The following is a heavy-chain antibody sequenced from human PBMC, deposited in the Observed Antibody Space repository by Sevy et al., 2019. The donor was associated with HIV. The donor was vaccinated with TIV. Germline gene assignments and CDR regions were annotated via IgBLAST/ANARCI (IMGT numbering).Heavy chain of an antibody. V-gene: IGHV3-48*01. J-gene: IGHJ6*02. CDR2: INSGSTII. CDR3: QGDGGYYDYGMDP. D-gene: IGHD2-15*01. Sequence: GGSLRLSGVASGFTFSSYNFNWVRQAPGKGLELISFINSGSTIIAHADSGKGRFSISRDSAKKSMYLQMNSLRVEDKAVYHCQGDGGYYDYGMDPRGQGTTVTVSS. CDR1: GFTFSSYN.